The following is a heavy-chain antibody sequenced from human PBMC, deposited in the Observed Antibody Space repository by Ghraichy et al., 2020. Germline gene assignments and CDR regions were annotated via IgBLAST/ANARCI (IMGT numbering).Heavy chain of an antibody. V-gene: IGHV4-39*02. CDR1: GGSISSSSYY. Sequence: SQTLSLTCIVSGGSISSSSYYWGWIRQPPGKGLEWIGSLYYSGSTYYNPSLKSRVTISVDTSKNHFSLKLTSVTAADTAVYYCASRLTTVVTVAFDIWGQGTMVIVSS. J-gene: IGHJ3*02. D-gene: IGHD4-23*01. CDR3: ASRLTTVVTVAFDI. CDR2: LYYSGST.